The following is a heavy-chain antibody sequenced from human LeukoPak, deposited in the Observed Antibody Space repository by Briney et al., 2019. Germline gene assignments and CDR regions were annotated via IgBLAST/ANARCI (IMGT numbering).Heavy chain of an antibody. Sequence: GRSLRLSCAASGFTFDDYAMHWVRQAPGKGLEWVSGISWNSGSIGYADSVKGRFTISRDNAKNSLYLQMNSLRAEDTALYYCAKDQNYDILTGPFDYWGQGTLVTVSS. CDR3: AKDQNYDILTGPFDY. CDR2: ISWNSGSI. J-gene: IGHJ4*02. D-gene: IGHD3-9*01. CDR1: GFTFDDYA. V-gene: IGHV3-9*01.